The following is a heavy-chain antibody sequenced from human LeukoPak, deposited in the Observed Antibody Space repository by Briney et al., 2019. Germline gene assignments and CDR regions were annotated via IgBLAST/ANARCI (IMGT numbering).Heavy chain of an antibody. Sequence: SETLSLTCTVSGGSISSYYWSWIRQPAGKGLEWIGRIYSSGSTNYNPSLKSRVTMSVDTSKNQFSLKLSSVTAADTAVYYCASGERITIFGGRFDAFDIWGQGTMVTVSS. CDR1: GGSISSYY. J-gene: IGHJ3*02. CDR3: ASGERITIFGGRFDAFDI. V-gene: IGHV4-4*07. D-gene: IGHD3-3*01. CDR2: IYSSGST.